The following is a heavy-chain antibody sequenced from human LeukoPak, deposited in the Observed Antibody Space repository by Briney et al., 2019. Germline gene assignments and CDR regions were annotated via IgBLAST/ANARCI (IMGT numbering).Heavy chain of an antibody. CDR2: ISYDGSNK. J-gene: IGHJ4*02. V-gene: IGHV3-30-3*01. D-gene: IGHD3-22*01. CDR3: ARGLGYYDSSGFFVY. CDR1: GFTFSSYA. Sequence: GGSLRLSCAASGFTFSSYAMSWVRQAPGKGLEWVAVISYDGSNKYYADSVKGRFTISRDNSKNTLYLQMNSLRAEDTAVYYCARGLGYYDSSGFFVYWGQGTLVTVSS.